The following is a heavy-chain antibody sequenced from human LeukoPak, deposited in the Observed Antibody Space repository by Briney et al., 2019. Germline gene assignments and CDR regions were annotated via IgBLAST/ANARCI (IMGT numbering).Heavy chain of an antibody. J-gene: IGHJ4*02. Sequence: PSETLSLTCTVSGGSISSYYWSWIRQPPGKGLEWIGYIYTSGSTNYNPSLKSRVTISVDTSKNQFSLKLSSVTAADTAVYYCATTPAIAAAGALTWGQGTLVTVSS. D-gene: IGHD6-13*01. CDR2: IYTSGST. CDR3: ATTPAIAAAGALT. CDR1: GGSISSYY. V-gene: IGHV4-4*09.